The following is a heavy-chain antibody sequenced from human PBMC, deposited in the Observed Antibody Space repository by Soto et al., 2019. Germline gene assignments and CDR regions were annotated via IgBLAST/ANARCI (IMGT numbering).Heavy chain of an antibody. V-gene: IGHV4-34*01. J-gene: IGHJ6*02. D-gene: IGHD5-12*01. Sequence: SETLSLTCAVYGGSFSGYYWSWIRQPPGKGLEWIGEINHSGSTNYNPSLKSRVTISVGTSKNQFSLKLSSVTAADTAVYYCARGLRGGYSGFAYYYYYGMDVWGQGTTVTVSS. CDR2: INHSGST. CDR1: GGSFSGYY. CDR3: ARGLRGGYSGFAYYYYYGMDV.